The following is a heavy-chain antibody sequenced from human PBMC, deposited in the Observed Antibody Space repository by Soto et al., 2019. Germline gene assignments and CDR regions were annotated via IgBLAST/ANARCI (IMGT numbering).Heavy chain of an antibody. D-gene: IGHD2-15*01. V-gene: IGHV4-61*01. CDR1: GGSVSSGSYY. CDR2: IYYSGST. J-gene: IGHJ5*02. CDR3: ARDRNCSGGSCYSGGYWFDP. Sequence: PLETLSLTCTVSGGSVSSGSYYWSWIRQPPGKGLEWIGYIYYSGSTNYNPSLKSRVTISVDTSKNQFSLKLSSVTAADTAVYYCARDRNCSGGSCYSGGYWFDPWGQGTLVTVSS.